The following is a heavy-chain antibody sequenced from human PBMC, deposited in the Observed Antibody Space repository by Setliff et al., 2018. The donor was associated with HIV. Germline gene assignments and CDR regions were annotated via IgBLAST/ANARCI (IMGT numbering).Heavy chain of an antibody. Sequence: ASVKVSCKASGNTFISCDINWMRQATGQGLEWMGWMNPNSYNTDYAQKFQGRVTMTRNTSISTAYMELSSLRSEDTAVYYCAREGPTKEGGMDVWGQGTTVTVSS. J-gene: IGHJ6*02. CDR2: MNPNSYNT. CDR3: AREGPTKEGGMDV. V-gene: IGHV1-8*02. CDR1: GNTFISCD.